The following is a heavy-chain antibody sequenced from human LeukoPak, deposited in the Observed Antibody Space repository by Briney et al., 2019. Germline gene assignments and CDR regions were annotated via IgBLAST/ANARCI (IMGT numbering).Heavy chain of an antibody. CDR3: ARAVGDLFDNNGYKNKFDP. CDR1: GYTFTDYY. CDR2: INTNNGGT. J-gene: IGHJ5*02. Sequence: ASVKVSCKASGYTFTDYYMHWVRQAPGQGLEWMGWINTNNGGTDSAQKFQGRVTMTRDTSISTGYMELNSLRSDDTAVYYCARAVGDLFDNNGYKNKFDPWGQGTLVSVSS. D-gene: IGHD5-24*01. V-gene: IGHV1-2*02.